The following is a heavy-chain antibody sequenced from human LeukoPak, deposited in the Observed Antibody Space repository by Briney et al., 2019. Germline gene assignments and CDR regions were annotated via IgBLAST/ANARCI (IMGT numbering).Heavy chain of an antibody. CDR3: AGYDFWSGYPDY. V-gene: IGHV4-59*10. D-gene: IGHD3-3*01. J-gene: IGHJ4*02. Sequence: PSETPSLTCAVYGGSFSGYYWSWIRQPAGKGLEWIGRFYTSGSTNYNPSLKSRVTISVDTSKNQFSLKLSSVTAADTAVYYCAGYDFWSGYPDYWGQGTLVTVSS. CDR1: GGSFSGYY. CDR2: FYTSGST.